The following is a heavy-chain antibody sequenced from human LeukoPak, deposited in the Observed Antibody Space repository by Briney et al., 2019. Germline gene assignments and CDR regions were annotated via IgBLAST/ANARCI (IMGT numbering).Heavy chain of an antibody. D-gene: IGHD6-19*01. CDR3: ARTKIAVAGNMGIIDY. Sequence: GGSLRLSCAASGFTFSSYSMNWVRQAPGKGLEWVSYISSNSSTIYYADSVKGRFTISRDNAKNSLYLQMNSLRAEDTAVYYCARTKIAVAGNMGIIDYWGQGTLVTVSS. CDR2: ISSNSSTI. CDR1: GFTFSSYS. J-gene: IGHJ4*02. V-gene: IGHV3-48*01.